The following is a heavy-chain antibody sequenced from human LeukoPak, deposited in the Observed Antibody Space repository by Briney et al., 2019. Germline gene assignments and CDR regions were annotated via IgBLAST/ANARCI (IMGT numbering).Heavy chain of an antibody. CDR1: GYTFTSYG. Sequence: ASVKVSCKASGYTFTSYGISWVRQAPGQGLEWMGWISAYNGNTNYAQKLQGRVTMTTDTSTSTAYMELRSLRSDATAVYYCARDHGSGSERPDAFDIWGQGTMVTVSS. J-gene: IGHJ3*02. CDR3: ARDHGSGSERPDAFDI. D-gene: IGHD1-26*01. CDR2: ISAYNGNT. V-gene: IGHV1-18*01.